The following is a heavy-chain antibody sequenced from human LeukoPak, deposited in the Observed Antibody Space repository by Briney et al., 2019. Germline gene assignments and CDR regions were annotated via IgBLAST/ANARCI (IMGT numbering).Heavy chain of an antibody. CDR1: GYTFTSYD. CDR2: MNPNSGNT. D-gene: IGHD2-2*01. Sequence: ASVKVSCKASGYTFTSYDINWVRQATGQGLEWMGWMNPNSGNTGYAQKFQGRVTMTRNTSISTAYMELSSLRSEDTAVYYCARAPAGQPYYYMDVWGKGTTVTVSS. CDR3: ARAPAGQPYYYMDV. V-gene: IGHV1-8*01. J-gene: IGHJ6*03.